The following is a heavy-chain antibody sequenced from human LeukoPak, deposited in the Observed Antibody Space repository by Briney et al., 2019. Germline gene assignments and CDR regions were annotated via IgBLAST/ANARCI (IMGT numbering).Heavy chain of an antibody. V-gene: IGHV5-10-1*01. CDR3: AIGYSGYDPNFDF. Sequence: GESLKISCKGSGYSFTNYWITWVRQMPGNGLEWMGRIDPSDSYTNYSPSFQGHVTISSDRSISTAYLQWSSLKASDTAMYYCAIGYSGYDPNFDFWGRGTLVTVSS. CDR2: IDPSDSYT. CDR1: GYSFTNYW. D-gene: IGHD5-12*01. J-gene: IGHJ4*02.